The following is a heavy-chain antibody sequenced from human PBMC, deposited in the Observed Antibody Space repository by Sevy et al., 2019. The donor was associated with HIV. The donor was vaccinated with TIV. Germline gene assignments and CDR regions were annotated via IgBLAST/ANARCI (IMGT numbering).Heavy chain of an antibody. CDR2: IYYSGST. CDR1: GGSISSYY. J-gene: IGHJ5*02. V-gene: IGHV4-59*01. Sequence: SETLSLTCTVSGGSISSYYWSWIRQPPGKGLEWIGYIYYSGSTNYNPSLKSRVTISVDTSKNQFSLKLSSVTAADTAVYYCARDVGRWGPAGFDPWGQGTLVTVSS. CDR3: ARDVGRWGPAGFDP. D-gene: IGHD7-27*01.